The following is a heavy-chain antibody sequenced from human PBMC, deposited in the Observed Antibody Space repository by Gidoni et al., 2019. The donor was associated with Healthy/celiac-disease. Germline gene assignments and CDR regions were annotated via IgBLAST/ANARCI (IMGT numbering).Heavy chain of an antibody. CDR1: GGSISSSSYY. CDR3: AREMEGQNKRTRGAFDI. J-gene: IGHJ3*02. Sequence: QLQLQESGPGLVKPSETLSLTCTVSGGSISSSSYYWGWIRQPPGKGLEWIGSIYYSGSTYYNPSLKSRVTISVDTFKNQFSLKLSSVTAADTAVYYCAREMEGQNKRTRGAFDIWGQGTMVTVSS. D-gene: IGHD2-8*01. V-gene: IGHV4-39*02. CDR2: IYYSGST.